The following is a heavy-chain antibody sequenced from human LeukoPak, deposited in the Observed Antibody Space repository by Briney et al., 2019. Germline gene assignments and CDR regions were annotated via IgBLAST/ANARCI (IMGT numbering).Heavy chain of an antibody. CDR3: VTVEGGYYDSSGPYYFDY. CDR1: GYTLTELS. CDR2: FDPEDGET. J-gene: IGHJ4*02. V-gene: IGHV1-24*01. Sequence: ASVKVSCKVSGYTLTELSMHWVRQAPGKGLEWMGGFDPEDGETIYAQKFQGRVTMTEDTSTDTAYMELSSLRSEDTAVYYCVTVEGGYYDSSGPYYFDYWGQGTLVTVSS. D-gene: IGHD3-22*01.